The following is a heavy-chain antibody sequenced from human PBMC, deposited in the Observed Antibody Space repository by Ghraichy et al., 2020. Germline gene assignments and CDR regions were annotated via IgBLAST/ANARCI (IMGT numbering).Heavy chain of an antibody. J-gene: IGHJ6*02. CDR2: INSDGGST. CDR3: VKDLVGGGFGAYGMDV. D-gene: IGHD2-21*01. Sequence: GVSLRLSCAASGFTFSSYWMHWVRQAPGKGLVWVSRINSDGGSTTYADSVKGRFTISKDNAKNTLYLQMNSLRAEDTAVYYCVKDLVGGGFGAYGMDVWGQGTTVTVSS. CDR1: GFTFSSYW. V-gene: IGHV3-74*01.